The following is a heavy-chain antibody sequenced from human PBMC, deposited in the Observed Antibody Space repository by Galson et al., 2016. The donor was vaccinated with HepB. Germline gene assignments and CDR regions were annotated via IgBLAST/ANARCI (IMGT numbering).Heavy chain of an antibody. D-gene: IGHD2-8*01. V-gene: IGHV1-18*01. Sequence: SVKVSCKASGYTFSSYEISWVRQAPGQGLEWMGWISAYNGNTNYPQKLQGRVTMTTDASTSTAYMELRSLTPGDTAVYYCARVYPGVTFDFWGQGTMVTVSS. CDR3: ARVYPGVTFDF. CDR1: GYTFSSYE. J-gene: IGHJ3*01. CDR2: ISAYNGNT.